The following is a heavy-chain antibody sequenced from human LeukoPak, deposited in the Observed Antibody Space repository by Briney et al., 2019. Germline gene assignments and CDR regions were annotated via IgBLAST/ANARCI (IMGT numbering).Heavy chain of an antibody. V-gene: IGHV4-59*01. J-gene: IGHJ6*02. Sequence: RSSETLSLTCTVSGCTISSYYWSWIRQPPGKGLEWIGYIYYSGSTNYNPSLKSRVTISVDTSKNQFSLKLSSVTAADTAVYYCAKMGIVAYYYGMDVWGQGTTVTVSS. CDR1: GCTISSYY. CDR2: IYYSGST. D-gene: IGHD2-21*01. CDR3: AKMGIVAYYYGMDV.